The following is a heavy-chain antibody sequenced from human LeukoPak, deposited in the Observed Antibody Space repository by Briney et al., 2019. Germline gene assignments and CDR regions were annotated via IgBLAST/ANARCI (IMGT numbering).Heavy chain of an antibody. V-gene: IGHV4-30-2*01. J-gene: IGHJ4*02. CDR3: ARDSGYFFDY. CDR1: GGSISSGGYS. D-gene: IGHD3-10*01. CDR2: IYHSGST. Sequence: SETLSLTCAVSGGSISSGGYSWSWIRQPPGKGLEWIGYIYHSGSTYYNPSPKSRVTISVDRSKNQFSLKLSSVTAADTAVYYCARDSGYFFDYWGQGTLVTVSS.